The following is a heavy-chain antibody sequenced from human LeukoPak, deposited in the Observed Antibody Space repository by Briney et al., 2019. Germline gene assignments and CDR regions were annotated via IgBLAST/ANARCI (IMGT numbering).Heavy chain of an antibody. CDR3: VRVRSDSTASHFYYMHY. Sequence: GGSLRLSWAASGFTFSDDAMEWVRQAPGKGGECVADSVGHTNTMQYADSLKGRFTISRDNARNPLYLQLSSLRAEDTSVYYSVRVRSDSTASHFYYMHYWGQGALIIVSS. V-gene: IGHV3-48*04. J-gene: IGHJ4*02. D-gene: IGHD2/OR15-2a*01. CDR1: GFTFSDDA. CDR2: SVGHTNTM.